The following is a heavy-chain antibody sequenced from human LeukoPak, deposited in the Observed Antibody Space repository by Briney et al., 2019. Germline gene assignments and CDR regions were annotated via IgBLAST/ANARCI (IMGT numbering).Heavy chain of an antibody. CDR1: GYTFTSSD. D-gene: IGHD5-24*01. Sequence: ASVKVSCKASGYTFTSSDINWVRQATGQGLEWMGWMNPNSGNTGYAQKFQDRLTLTRDMSTSTDYLELSSLRSEDTAVYYCARDNSVRDEAWWFNPWGQGTLVTVSS. V-gene: IGHV1-8*01. J-gene: IGHJ5*02. CDR3: ARDNSVRDEAWWFNP. CDR2: MNPNSGNT.